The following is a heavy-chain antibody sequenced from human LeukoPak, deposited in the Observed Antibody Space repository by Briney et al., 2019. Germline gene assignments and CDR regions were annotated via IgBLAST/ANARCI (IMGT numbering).Heavy chain of an antibody. CDR3: AGYSYGPYYFDY. CDR2: IYHSGST. Sequence: SETLSLTCAVSGGSISSSNWWSWVRQPPGKGLEWIGEIYHSGSTNYNPSLKSRVTISVDKSKNQFSLKLSSVTAADTAVYYCAGYSYGPYYFDYWGQGTLVTVSS. D-gene: IGHD5-18*01. V-gene: IGHV4-4*02. J-gene: IGHJ4*02. CDR1: GGSISSSNW.